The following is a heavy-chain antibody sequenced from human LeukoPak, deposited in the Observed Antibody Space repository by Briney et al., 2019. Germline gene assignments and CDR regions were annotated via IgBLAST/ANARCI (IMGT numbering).Heavy chain of an antibody. CDR1: GGSISGYS. Sequence: SETLSLTCTVSGGSISGYSWSWIRQPPGKGLGWIGYIYYSGSTNYNPSLKSRVTISVDTSKNQFSLKLSSVTAADTAVYYCARERSTGYLDYWGQGTLVTVSS. J-gene: IGHJ4*02. CDR3: ARERSTGYLDY. V-gene: IGHV4-59*01. CDR2: IYYSGST. D-gene: IGHD6-13*01.